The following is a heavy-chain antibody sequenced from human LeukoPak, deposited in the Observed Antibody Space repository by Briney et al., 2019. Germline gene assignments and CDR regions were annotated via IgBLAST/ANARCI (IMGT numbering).Heavy chain of an antibody. J-gene: IGHJ3*02. D-gene: IGHD5-24*01. CDR2: ISSSSSTT. V-gene: IGHV3-48*04. CDR3: AKDSHSIETDAFDI. Sequence: GGSLRLSCAASGFTFSSYSMNWVRQAPGKGLEWVSYISSSSSTTYYADSVKGRFTISRDNAKNSLYLQMNSLRAEDTALYYCAKDSHSIETDAFDIWGQGTMVTVSS. CDR1: GFTFSSYS.